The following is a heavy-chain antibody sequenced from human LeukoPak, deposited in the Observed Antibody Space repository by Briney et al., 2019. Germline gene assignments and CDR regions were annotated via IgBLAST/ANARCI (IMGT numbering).Heavy chain of an antibody. CDR1: GLTFSSYS. J-gene: IGHJ4*02. CDR3: AREFDRGSYGLDY. D-gene: IGHD1-26*01. V-gene: IGHV3-21*01. CDR2: ISSSSSYI. Sequence: PGRSLRLSCAASGLTFSSYSMNWVRQAPGKGLEWVSYISSSSSYIYYADSVKGRFTISRDNAKNSLYLQMNSLRAEDTAVYYCAREFDRGSYGLDYWGQGTLVTVSS.